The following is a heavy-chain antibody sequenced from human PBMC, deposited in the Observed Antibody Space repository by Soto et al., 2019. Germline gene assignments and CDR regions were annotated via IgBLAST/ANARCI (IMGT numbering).Heavy chain of an antibody. CDR1: GFTFSSYA. CDR2: ISGSGGGT. V-gene: IGHV3-23*01. CDR3: AKDLRYQLLHSDY. J-gene: IGHJ4*02. Sequence: EVQLLESGGGLVQPGGSLRLSCAASGFTFSSYAMSWVRQAPGKGLEWVSAISGSGGGTYYADSVKGRFTISRDNSKNTLYLQMNSLRAEDTAVYYCAKDLRYQLLHSDYWGQGTLVTVSS. D-gene: IGHD2-2*01.